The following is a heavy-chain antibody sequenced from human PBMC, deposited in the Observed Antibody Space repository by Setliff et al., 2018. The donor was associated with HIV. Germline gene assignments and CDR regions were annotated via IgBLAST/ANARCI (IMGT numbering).Heavy chain of an antibody. CDR2: INAGYGNT. J-gene: IGHJ4*02. CDR1: GYTFTSYA. V-gene: IGHV1-3*01. D-gene: IGHD4-17*01. Sequence: GASVKVSCKASGYTFTSYAIHWVRQAPGQSLEWMGWINAGYGNTKYSQKFQGRVTINRDASASTAYMELSRLRSEDTAGYYCARSPGDYLFDYWGQGTLVTVSS. CDR3: ARSPGDYLFDY.